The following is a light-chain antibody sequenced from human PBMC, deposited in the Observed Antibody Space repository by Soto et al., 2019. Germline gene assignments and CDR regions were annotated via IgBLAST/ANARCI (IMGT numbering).Light chain of an antibody. CDR2: DVT. Sequence: SVLTQPRSVSGSPGQSVTISCTGTSSDVGAHNYVSWYQQHPGRAPKLMIYDVTKRPSGAPDRFSGSKSGNTASLIISGLQAEDEADYYCCSYAGNYISVFGSGTKLTVL. CDR1: SSDVGAHNY. J-gene: IGLJ1*01. CDR3: CSYAGNYISV. V-gene: IGLV2-11*01.